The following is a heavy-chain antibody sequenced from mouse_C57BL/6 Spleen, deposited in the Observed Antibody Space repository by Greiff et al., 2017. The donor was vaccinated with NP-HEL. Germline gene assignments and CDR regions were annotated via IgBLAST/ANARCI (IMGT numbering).Heavy chain of an antibody. CDR1: GYTFTDYN. Sequence: VQLQQSGPELVKPGASVKIPCKASGYTFTDYNMDWVKQSHGKSLEWIGGINPNNGGTIYNQKFKGKATLTVDKSSSAAYMELRSLTSEDTAVYDCARAPIYYYCSSYRWYFDVWGTGTTVTVSS. J-gene: IGHJ1*03. D-gene: IGHD1-1*01. V-gene: IGHV1-18*01. CDR2: INPNNGGT. CDR3: ARAPIYYYCSSYRWYFDV.